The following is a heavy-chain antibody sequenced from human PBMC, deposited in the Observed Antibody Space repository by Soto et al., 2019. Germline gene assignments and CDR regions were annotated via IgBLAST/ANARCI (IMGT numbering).Heavy chain of an antibody. J-gene: IGHJ5*02. CDR3: AKGGTDCHTCSDP. CDR1: GLTFSTYA. CDR2: ISSTGGST. V-gene: IGHV3-23*01. Sequence: PGGSLRLSCLASGLTFSTYAMSWVRQAPEKGLEWVSTISSTGGSTYYADSVKGRLTISRDNSKNTLFLQVNSLRAEDTAVYYCAKGGTDCHTCSDPRGKGTRVTISS. D-gene: IGHD1-1*01.